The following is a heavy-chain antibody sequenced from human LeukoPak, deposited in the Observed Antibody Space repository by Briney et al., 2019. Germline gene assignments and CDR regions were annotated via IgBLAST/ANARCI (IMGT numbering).Heavy chain of an antibody. D-gene: IGHD6-19*01. Sequence: SETLSLTCTVSCGSLSCYYWSWIRQPPGKGLEWIGYIYTSGSTNYNPSLKSRVTISVDTSKNQFSLKLSSVTAADTAVYYCARQTRSGWYWFDPWGQGTLVTVSS. CDR1: CGSLSCYY. V-gene: IGHV4-4*09. CDR3: ARQTRSGWYWFDP. J-gene: IGHJ5*02. CDR2: IYTSGST.